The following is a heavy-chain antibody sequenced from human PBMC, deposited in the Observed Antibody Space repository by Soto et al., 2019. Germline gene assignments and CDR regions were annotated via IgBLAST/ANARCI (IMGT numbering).Heavy chain of an antibody. J-gene: IGHJ4*02. CDR1: GGTFSSYA. CDR3: ARDGPGAAGGGYLDY. D-gene: IGHD2-15*01. CDR2: IIPLFGTT. V-gene: IGHV1-69*01. Sequence: QVQLVQSGAEVKKPGSSVKVSCKASGGTFSSYAISWLRQAPGQGLEWMGGIIPLFGTTDYAQKFQGRVTTTADEFTSTAYMELSSMRSDDTAVYYCARDGPGAAGGGYLDYWGQGTLVTASS.